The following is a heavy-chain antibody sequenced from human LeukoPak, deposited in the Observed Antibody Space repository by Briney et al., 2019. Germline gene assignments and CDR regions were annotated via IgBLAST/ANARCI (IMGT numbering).Heavy chain of an antibody. CDR3: ARDGDYYGSGSYRDGFDI. CDR2: ISTSRSYI. Sequence: GGSLRLSCAASGFTFINYRMNWVRQAPGKGLEWVSSISTSRSYIYYADAVKGRFTISRDNAKNSLYLQMNSLRAEDTAVYYCARDGDYYGSGSYRDGFDIWGQGTMVTVSS. CDR1: GFTFINYR. D-gene: IGHD3-10*01. J-gene: IGHJ3*02. V-gene: IGHV3-21*01.